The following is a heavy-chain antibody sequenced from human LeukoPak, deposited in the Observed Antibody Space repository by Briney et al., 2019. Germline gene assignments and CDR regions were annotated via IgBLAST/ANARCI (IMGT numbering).Heavy chain of an antibody. D-gene: IGHD3-10*01. CDR1: GYSISSCYY. Sequence: SETLSLTCAVSGYSISSCYYWDWIRQPPGKGLEWIGSIYHSGSTFYSPSLKSRVTISVDTSKNQFSLKLSSVTAADTAVYYCAKRLLLWSSYDYWGQGSLVTVSS. CDR2: IYHSGST. V-gene: IGHV4-38-2*01. CDR3: AKRLLLWSSYDY. J-gene: IGHJ4*02.